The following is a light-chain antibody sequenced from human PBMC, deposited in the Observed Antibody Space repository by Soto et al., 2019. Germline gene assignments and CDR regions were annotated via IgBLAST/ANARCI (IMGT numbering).Light chain of an antibody. Sequence: DIQMTQSPSALSVSIGDRVTITCRSSQSIGVYLNWYQKKPGTPPKLLIYAASNLQSGVPSRFIGRGSGTDFTLTISSLRPEDFASYYCQQTYRIPYTFGQGTKLEI. CDR2: AAS. J-gene: IGKJ2*01. CDR1: QSIGVY. CDR3: QQTYRIPYT. V-gene: IGKV1-39*01.